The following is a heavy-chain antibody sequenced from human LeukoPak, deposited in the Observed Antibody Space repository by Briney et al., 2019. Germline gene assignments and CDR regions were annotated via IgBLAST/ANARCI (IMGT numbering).Heavy chain of an antibody. CDR1: GGSFSGFY. CDR2: INHSGSS. Sequence: SETLSLTCGVYGGSFSGFYWSWIRQPPGKGLEWIGEINHSGSSNYNPSLKSRVTISVDTSKNQFSLKLSSVTAADTAVYYCARGEDGDYYFQHWGQGTLVTVSS. J-gene: IGHJ1*01. V-gene: IGHV4-34*01. CDR3: ARGEDGDYYFQH. D-gene: IGHD4-17*01.